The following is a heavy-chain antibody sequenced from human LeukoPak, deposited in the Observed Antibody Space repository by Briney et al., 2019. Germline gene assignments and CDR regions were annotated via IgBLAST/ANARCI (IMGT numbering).Heavy chain of an antibody. CDR2: IWDDGNNK. D-gene: IGHD1/OR15-1a*01. V-gene: IGHV3-33*01. CDR3: ARGTGGYYYGMDV. J-gene: IGHJ6*02. CDR1: GFTFSSYG. Sequence: GGSLRLSCAASGFTFSSYGMHWVRRAPGKGLEWVAVIWDDGNNKYYADSVKGRFTISRDNSKNTLSLQMNSLRAEDTAVHYCARGTGGYYYGMDVWGQGTTVTVSS.